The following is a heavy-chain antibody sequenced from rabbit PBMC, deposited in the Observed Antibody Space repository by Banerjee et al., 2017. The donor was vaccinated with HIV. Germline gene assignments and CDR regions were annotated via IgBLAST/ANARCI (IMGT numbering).Heavy chain of an antibody. CDR3: TRWGGGWNVNV. V-gene: IGHV1S45*01. CDR2: IGADNSGST. J-gene: IGHJ3*01. Sequence: QEQLEESGGDLVKPGASLTLTCTASGIDFSSNAMCWVRQAPGKGLEWLGYIGADNSGSTYYASWAKGRFTISKTSSTTVTLQMTSLTAADTATYFCTRWGGGWNVNVWGQGTLVTVS. CDR1: GIDFSSNA. D-gene: IGHD1-1*01.